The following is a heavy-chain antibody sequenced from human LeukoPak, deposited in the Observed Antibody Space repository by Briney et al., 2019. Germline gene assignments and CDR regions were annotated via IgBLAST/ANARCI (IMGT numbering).Heavy chain of an antibody. CDR3: ARARDGYRTDYFDY. CDR2: IWYDGSNK. D-gene: IGHD5-24*01. V-gene: IGHV3-33*01. CDR1: GFTFSSYG. J-gene: IGHJ4*02. Sequence: PGRSLRLSCAASGFTFSSYGMHWVRQAPGKGLEWVAVIWYDGSNKYYADSVKGRFTISRDNSKNTLYLQMNSPRAEDTAVYYCARARDGYRTDYFDYWGQGTLVTVSS.